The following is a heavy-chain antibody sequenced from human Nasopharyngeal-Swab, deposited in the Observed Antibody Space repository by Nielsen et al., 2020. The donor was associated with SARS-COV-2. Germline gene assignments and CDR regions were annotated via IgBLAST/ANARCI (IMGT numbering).Heavy chain of an antibody. J-gene: IGHJ6*02. CDR3: ARLLFGYSSGWYYFYGMDV. D-gene: IGHD6-19*01. V-gene: IGHV5-51*01. Sequence: GASLKISCKGSGYNFTSYWIGWVRQMPGKGLEWMGIIYPGDSDTRYSPSFQGQVTISADKSISTAYLQWSSLKASDTAMYYCARLLFGYSSGWYYFYGMDVWGQGTTVTVSS. CDR2: IYPGDSDT. CDR1: GYNFTSYW.